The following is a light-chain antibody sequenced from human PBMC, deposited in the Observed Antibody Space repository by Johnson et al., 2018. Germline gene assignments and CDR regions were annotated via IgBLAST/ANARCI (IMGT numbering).Light chain of an antibody. CDR2: ENN. CDR3: GTWDSSLSAGNV. J-gene: IGLJ1*01. V-gene: IGLV1-51*02. Sequence: QSVLTQPPSVSAAPGQKVTISCSGSSSNIGNNYVSWYQQLPGTAPKLLIYENNKRPSGIPDRFSGSKSGTSDTLSITGLQTGDEADYYCGTWDSSLSAGNVFGTGTKVTVL. CDR1: SSNIGNNY.